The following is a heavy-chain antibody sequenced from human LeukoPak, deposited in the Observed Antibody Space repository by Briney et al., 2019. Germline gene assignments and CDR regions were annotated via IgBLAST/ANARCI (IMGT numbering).Heavy chain of an antibody. J-gene: IGHJ6*02. V-gene: IGHV4-34*01. D-gene: IGHD3-10*01. Sequence: SETLSLTCAVYGGSFSGYHWSWIRQPPGKGLEWIGEINHSGSTNYNPSPKCRVTISVDTSKNQFSLKLSSVTAADTAVYYCARKGITMVRGVSYYYYYGMDVWGQGTTVTVSS. CDR2: INHSGST. CDR1: GGSFSGYH. CDR3: ARKGITMVRGVSYYYYYGMDV.